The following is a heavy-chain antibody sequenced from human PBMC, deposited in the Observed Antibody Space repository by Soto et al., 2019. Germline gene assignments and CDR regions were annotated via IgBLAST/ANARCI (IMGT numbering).Heavy chain of an antibody. CDR3: AREIGYCSGGSCYSFPYYYYGRDV. CDR2: ISYDGSNK. CDR1: GFTFSSYA. V-gene: IGHV3-30-3*01. J-gene: IGHJ6*02. Sequence: QVQLVESGGGVVQPGRSLRLSCAASGFTFSSYAMHWVRQAPGKGLEWVAVISYDGSNKYYADSMKGRFTISRDNSKNTLYLQMNSLRAEDTAVYYCAREIGYCSGGSCYSFPYYYYGRDVWGQGTTVTVSS. D-gene: IGHD2-15*01.